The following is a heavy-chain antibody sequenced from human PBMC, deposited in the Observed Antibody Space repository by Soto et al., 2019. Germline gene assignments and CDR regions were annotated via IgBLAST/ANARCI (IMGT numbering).Heavy chain of an antibody. CDR2: IKQDGSEK. V-gene: IGHV3-7*01. CDR3: ARDRGYCSGGTCYSVLDY. CDR1: GFTFSSNW. J-gene: IGHJ4*02. D-gene: IGHD2-15*01. Sequence: PGGSLRLSCAASGFTFSSNWMNWVRQAPGKGLEWVANIKQDGSEKYYVDSVKGRFTISRDNAKSSLYLQMNSLRAGDTAVYYCARDRGYCSGGTCYSVLDYWGQGTVVTVS.